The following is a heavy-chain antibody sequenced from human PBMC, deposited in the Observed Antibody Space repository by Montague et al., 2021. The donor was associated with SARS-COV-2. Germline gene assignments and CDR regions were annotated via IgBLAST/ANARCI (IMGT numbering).Heavy chain of an antibody. V-gene: IGHV4-34*01. J-gene: IGHJ4*02. CDR2: IDHSGST. CDR1: GGSFSGYD. D-gene: IGHD3-22*01. Sequence: SETLSLTCAVYGGSFSGYDWSWIRQSPGKGLEWIGEIDHSGSTKYNPSLKSRLTLSVDTSKNQFSLKLSSVTAADTAVYYRARGRVEITMIAVVFPGGIYYYDYWGRGTLVTVSS. CDR3: ARGRVEITMIAVVFPGGIYYYDY.